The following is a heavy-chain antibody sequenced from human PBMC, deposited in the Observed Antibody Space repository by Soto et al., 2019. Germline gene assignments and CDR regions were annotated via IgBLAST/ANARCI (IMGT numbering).Heavy chain of an antibody. V-gene: IGHV3-53*05. CDR2: IHSDGST. Sequence: GGSLRLSCAASGFNVSSNYMSWVRQGPGKGLEWVSLIHSDGSTYYADSVKGRFTISRDDSENTVYLQMNRLKSEDTAVYYCTSHATYYDSGRYIGDWFDLWGPGTLVTVSS. CDR1: GFNVSSNY. CDR3: TSHATYYDSGRYIGDWFDL. J-gene: IGHJ5*02. D-gene: IGHD3-22*01.